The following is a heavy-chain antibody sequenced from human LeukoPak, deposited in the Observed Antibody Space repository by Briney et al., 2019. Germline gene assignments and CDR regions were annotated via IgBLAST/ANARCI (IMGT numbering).Heavy chain of an antibody. CDR1: GAPITTYY. J-gene: IGHJ4*02. D-gene: IGHD6-19*01. CDR2: IYYSRSS. V-gene: IGHV4-59*01. Sequence: SETLSLTCTVSGAPITTYYWSWMRQSPGKGLEWIGYIYYSRSSNYNPSLKSRVTISVDTSKNQFSLTLTSVTAADTTEYYCTRGERLGLDISGQERLVTASS. CDR3: TRGERLGLDI.